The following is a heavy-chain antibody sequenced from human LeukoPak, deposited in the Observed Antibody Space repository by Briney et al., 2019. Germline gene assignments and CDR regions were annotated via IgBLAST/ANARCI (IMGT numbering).Heavy chain of an antibody. CDR3: AREYCSSTSCDSNWFDP. CDR1: GFTFNNYA. V-gene: IGHV3-23*01. CDR2: ISGGGETT. D-gene: IGHD2-2*01. J-gene: IGHJ5*02. Sequence: PGGSLRLSCAASGFTFNNYAMNWVRQAPGKGLEWVSSISGGGETTYYADSAKGRFTISRDNAKNSLYLQMNSLRAEDTAVYYCAREYCSSTSCDSNWFDPWGQGTLATVSS.